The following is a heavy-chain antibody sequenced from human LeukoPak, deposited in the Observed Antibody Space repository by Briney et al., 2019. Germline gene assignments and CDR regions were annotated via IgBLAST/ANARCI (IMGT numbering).Heavy chain of an antibody. CDR1: GFTFDDYA. V-gene: IGHV3-9*01. CDR2: ISWNSGSI. Sequence: GRSLRLSCAASGFTFDDYAMHWVRQAPGKGLEWVSGISWNSGSIGYADSVMGRFTISRDNAKNSLYLQMNSLRAEDTALYYCAKDMVFRSGWYGWFDPWGQGTLVTVSS. J-gene: IGHJ5*02. CDR3: AKDMVFRSGWYGWFDP. D-gene: IGHD6-19*01.